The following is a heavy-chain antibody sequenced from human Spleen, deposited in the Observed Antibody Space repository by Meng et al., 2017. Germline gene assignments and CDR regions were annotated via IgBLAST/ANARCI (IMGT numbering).Heavy chain of an antibody. Sequence: SGPTLVKPTQTLTLTCSFSGFSLTTRGMRVSWIRQPPGKALEWLARLRWDDDTFYSTSLRTRLTVSKDTSKNQVFLTMANMDPVDTATYYCARMDYDNWFDPWGQGILVTVSS. CDR3: ARMDYDNWFDP. J-gene: IGHJ5*02. D-gene: IGHD3-16*01. CDR1: GFSLTTRGMR. CDR2: LRWDDDT. V-gene: IGHV2-70*04.